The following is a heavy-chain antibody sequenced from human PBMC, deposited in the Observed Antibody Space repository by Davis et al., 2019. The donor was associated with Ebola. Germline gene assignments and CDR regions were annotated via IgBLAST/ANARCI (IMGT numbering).Heavy chain of an antibody. V-gene: IGHV4-31*11. CDR1: GDSVRSGGYY. Sequence: SETLSLTCAVSGDSVRSGGYYWSWIRQHPGRGLEWVGYIYHSGNTYYNPSLTGRVTMSVDTSKNHFSLNLTSVTAADTAVYYCARLKEVPYRYFDFWGQGTLVAVSA. D-gene: IGHD5-18*01. CDR2: IYHSGNT. CDR3: ARLKEVPYRYFDF. J-gene: IGHJ4*02.